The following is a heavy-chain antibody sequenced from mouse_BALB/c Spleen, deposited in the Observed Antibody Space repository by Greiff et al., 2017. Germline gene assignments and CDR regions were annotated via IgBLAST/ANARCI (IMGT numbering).Heavy chain of an antibody. J-gene: IGHJ2*01. Sequence: EVQGVESGGGLVQPGGSLRLSCATSGFTFTDYYMSWVRQPPGKALEWLGFIRNKANGYTTEYSASVKGRFTISRDNSQSILYLQMNTLRAEDSATYYCARVPNFDYWGQGTTLTVSS. CDR1: GFTFTDYY. V-gene: IGHV7-3*02. CDR2: IRNKANGYTT. CDR3: ARVPNFDY.